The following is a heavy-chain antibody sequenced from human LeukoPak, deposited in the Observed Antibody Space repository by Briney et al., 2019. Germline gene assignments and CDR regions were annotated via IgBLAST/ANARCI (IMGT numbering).Heavy chain of an antibody. Sequence: SETLSLTCTVSGGSISSGGYYWSWIRQHPGKGLEWIGYIYYSGSTYYNPSLKSRVTISVDTSKKQFSLKLSSVTAADTAVYYCARESSTVEGDYWGQGTLVTVSS. CDR3: ARESSTVEGDY. CDR1: GGSISSGGYY. D-gene: IGHD4-23*01. J-gene: IGHJ4*02. V-gene: IGHV4-31*03. CDR2: IYYSGST.